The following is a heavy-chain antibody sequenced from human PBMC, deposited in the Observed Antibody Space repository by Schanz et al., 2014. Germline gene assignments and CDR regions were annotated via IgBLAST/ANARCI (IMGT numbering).Heavy chain of an antibody. D-gene: IGHD2-2*01. CDR3: ARDRRRYCSTASCLHDNWFDP. Sequence: QGQLVQSGPEVKEPGASVKVSCEASRYTFNTYGLNWVRQAPGQGLEWMGWISAYTNNTNYAQKVQGRVTMTTDTSTAPAYMELRSLRSDDTVVYYCARDRRRYCSTASCLHDNWFDPWGQGTLVIVSS. CDR2: ISAYTNNT. J-gene: IGHJ5*02. CDR1: RYTFNTYG. V-gene: IGHV1-18*01.